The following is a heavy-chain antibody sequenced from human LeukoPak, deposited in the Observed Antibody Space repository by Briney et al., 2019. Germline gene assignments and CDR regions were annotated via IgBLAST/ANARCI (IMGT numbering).Heavy chain of an antibody. D-gene: IGHD1-26*01. J-gene: IGHJ6*04. Sequence: PGESLRLSCAASGFSLSTYGIHWVRQTPGGGPEWLTYIRFDGTSKYYATSVKGRFSISRDNSANTAYLHMSSLRPEDTALYYCARTPYSGSSLQYYHLHAWGKGTTVTVSS. V-gene: IGHV3-30*02. CDR1: GFSLSTYG. CDR3: ARTPYSGSSLQYYHLHA. CDR2: IRFDGTSK.